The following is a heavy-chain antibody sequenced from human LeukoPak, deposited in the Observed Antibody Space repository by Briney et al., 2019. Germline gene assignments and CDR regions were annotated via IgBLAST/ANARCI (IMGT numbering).Heavy chain of an antibody. CDR1: GFTFSSYA. D-gene: IGHD3-3*01. J-gene: IGHJ4*02. CDR2: ISYDGSNK. Sequence: GGSLRLSCAASGFTFSSYAMHWVRQAPGKGLEWVAVISYDGSNKYYADSVKGRFTISRDNSKNTLYLQMNSLRAEDTAVYYCARDARITIFGVVITSLTFDYWGQGTLVTVSS. CDR3: ARDARITIFGVVITSLTFDY. V-gene: IGHV3-30*04.